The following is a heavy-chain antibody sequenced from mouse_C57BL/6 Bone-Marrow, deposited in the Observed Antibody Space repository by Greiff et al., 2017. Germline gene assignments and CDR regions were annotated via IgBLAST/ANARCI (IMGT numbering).Heavy chain of an antibody. CDR2: ISDGGSYT. D-gene: IGHD4-1*01. CDR1: GFTFSSYA. CDR3: AREWGLTSYAMDY. Sequence: EVQGVESGGGLVKPGGSLKLSCAASGFTFSSYAMSWVRQTPEKRLEWVATISDGGSYTYYPDNVKGRFTISRDNAMNNLYLQMSHLNSEDTAMYYCAREWGLTSYAMDYWGQGTSVTVSS. J-gene: IGHJ4*01. V-gene: IGHV5-4*01.